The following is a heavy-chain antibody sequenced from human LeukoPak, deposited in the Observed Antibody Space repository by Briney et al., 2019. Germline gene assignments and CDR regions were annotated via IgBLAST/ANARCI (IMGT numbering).Heavy chain of an antibody. V-gene: IGHV3-7*01. CDR3: ARIMDLLGVHFDF. CDR1: GFTFNNYW. CDR2: MRQDGGEI. D-gene: IGHD2-8*01. J-gene: IGHJ4*02. Sequence: PGGSLRLSCVVSGFTFNNYWMSWVRQAPGKGLDWVATMRQDGGEIYYVDSVRGRFTISRDNAKNSLYLQMNSLRAEDTAMYYCARIMDLLGVHFDFWGQGALVTVSS.